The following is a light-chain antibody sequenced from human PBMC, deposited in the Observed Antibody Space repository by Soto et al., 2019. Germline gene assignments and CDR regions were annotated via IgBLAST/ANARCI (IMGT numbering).Light chain of an antibody. CDR3: QQYDISPPIT. Sequence: EIVLTQSPATLSLSPGDRAVLSCRASQSVSRSLTWYQHKPGQAPRLLIYDASTRATGIPRRFSGSGSGTDFTLTISRLEPEDYAVYYCQQYDISPPITFGQGTRLEIK. V-gene: IGKV3-20*01. CDR2: DAS. J-gene: IGKJ5*01. CDR1: QSVSRS.